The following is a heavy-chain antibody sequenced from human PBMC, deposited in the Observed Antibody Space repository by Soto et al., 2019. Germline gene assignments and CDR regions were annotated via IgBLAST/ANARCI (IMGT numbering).Heavy chain of an antibody. CDR1: GDTVSSNSVA. V-gene: IGHV6-1*01. J-gene: IGHJ6*02. D-gene: IGHD2-15*01. Sequence: SQTLSLTCVGSGDTVSSNSVAWSWVRQSPSRGLEWLGRTYYRSRWYSDYAVSVRSRIDINADTSKNQVSLQLNSVTPEDTAVYYCARSEEDSDYYYYGMDVWGQGTTVTVSS. CDR2: TYYRSRWYS. CDR3: ARSEEDSDYYYYGMDV.